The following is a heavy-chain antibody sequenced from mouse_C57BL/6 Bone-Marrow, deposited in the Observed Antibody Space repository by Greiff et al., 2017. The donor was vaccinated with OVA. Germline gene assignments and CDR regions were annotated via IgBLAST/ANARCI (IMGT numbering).Heavy chain of an antibody. CDR3: ARVLNAMDY. J-gene: IGHJ4*01. Sequence: DVKLVESEGGLVQPGSSMKLSCTASGFTFSDYYMPWVRQVPEKGLEWVANINYDGSSTYYLDSLKSRFIISRDNAKNILYLQMSSLKSEDTATYYCARVLNAMDYWGQGTSVTVSS. CDR2: INYDGSST. V-gene: IGHV5-16*01. CDR1: GFTFSDYY.